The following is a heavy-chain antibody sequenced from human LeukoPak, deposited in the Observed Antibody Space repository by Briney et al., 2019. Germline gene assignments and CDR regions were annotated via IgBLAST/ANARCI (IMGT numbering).Heavy chain of an antibody. J-gene: IGHJ4*02. V-gene: IGHV4-39*02. D-gene: IGHD6-19*01. Sequence: SETLSLTCTVSGGSISSSTYYWGWIRQPPGKGLEWIGNIFYTGSTYYHPSLKSRVTISVDTSKNQFSLKLSSVTAADTAVYYCARDRSGCFDYWGQGTLVTVSS. CDR3: ARDRSGCFDY. CDR2: IFYTGST. CDR1: GGSISSSTYY.